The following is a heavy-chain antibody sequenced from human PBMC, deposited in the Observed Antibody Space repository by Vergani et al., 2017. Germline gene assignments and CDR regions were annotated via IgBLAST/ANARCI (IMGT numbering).Heavy chain of an antibody. D-gene: IGHD2-2*02. CDR3: VRDRVLCAGGRCYTEAWDY. CDR1: GFALNRHA. V-gene: IGHV3-30-3*01. CDR2: ISFDGTNE. J-gene: IGHJ4*02. Sequence: VQLVESGGGLVKPGTSLRLSCVVSGFALNRHAMYWVRQAPGKGLEWVVGISFDGTNEYYPDLVKGRFTISRDIAKNTLYLQVRSLRLEDTGVYHCVRDRVLCAGGRCYTEAWDYWGQGTPVTVSS.